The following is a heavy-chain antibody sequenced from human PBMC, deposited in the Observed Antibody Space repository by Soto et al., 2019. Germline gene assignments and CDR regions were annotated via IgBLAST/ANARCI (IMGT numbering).Heavy chain of an antibody. CDR1: GFTFSSYA. CDR3: AKRRAAGGHFDY. D-gene: IGHD1-26*01. CDR2: VSIGGST. Sequence: DVQLLETGGGLVQPEGSLRLSCAASGFTFSSYAMGCVRQGPGKGLEWVAVVSIGGSTHYADSVRGRFTISRDNSKNTLSLQMNSLTAEDTAVYFCAKRRAAGGHFDYWGQGALVTVSS. V-gene: IGHV3-23*01. J-gene: IGHJ4*02.